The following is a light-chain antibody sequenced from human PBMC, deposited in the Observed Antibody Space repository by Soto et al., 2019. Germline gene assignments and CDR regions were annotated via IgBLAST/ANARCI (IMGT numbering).Light chain of an antibody. J-gene: IGKJ2*01. CDR2: DAS. CDR1: QDISNY. Sequence: DIPMTQSPSSLSASVGDRVTITCQASQDISNYLNWYQQKPGKAPKLLIYDASNLETGVPSRFSGSGSGTDFTFTISSLQPEDIATYYCQQYDNLPYTFCQGTKLEIK. V-gene: IGKV1-33*01. CDR3: QQYDNLPYT.